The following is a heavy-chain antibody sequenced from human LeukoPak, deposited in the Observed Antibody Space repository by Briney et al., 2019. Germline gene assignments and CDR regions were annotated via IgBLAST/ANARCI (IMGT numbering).Heavy chain of an antibody. V-gene: IGHV1-69*02. CDR2: IIPILGIA. CDR1: GGTFSSYT. Sequence: SVKVSCKASGGTFSSYTISWVRQAPGQGLELVGRIIPILGIANYAQKFQGRVTITADKSTSTAYMELSSLRSEDTAVYYCAEGIAVALAFDIWGQGTMVTVSS. CDR3: AEGIAVALAFDI. J-gene: IGHJ3*02. D-gene: IGHD6-19*01.